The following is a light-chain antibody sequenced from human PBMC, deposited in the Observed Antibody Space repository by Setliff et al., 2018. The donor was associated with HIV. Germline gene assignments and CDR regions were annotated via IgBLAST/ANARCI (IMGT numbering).Light chain of an antibody. Sequence: QSALAQPASVSGSPGQSITISCTGTSSDVGAYNYVSWYQQHPGKAPKLMIYEVSNRPSGVSNRFSGSKSGNTASLTISGRQAVDEADYYCCSYTTSSTVVFGTGTKVTV. CDR2: EVS. CDR3: CSYTTSSTVV. CDR1: SSDVGAYNY. V-gene: IGLV2-14*01. J-gene: IGLJ1*01.